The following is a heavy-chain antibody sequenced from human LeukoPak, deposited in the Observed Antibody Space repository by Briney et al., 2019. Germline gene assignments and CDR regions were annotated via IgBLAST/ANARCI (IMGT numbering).Heavy chain of an antibody. V-gene: IGHV4-61*02. Sequence: PSQTLSLTCTVSGGSITSGSYYWSWIRQPAGKGLEWIGRIYTSGSTNYNPSLKSRVTISVDTSKNQFSLKLSSVTAADTAVYYCARGNYLRGWFDPWGQGTLVTVSS. CDR1: GGSITSGSYY. J-gene: IGHJ5*02. CDR2: IYTSGST. D-gene: IGHD3-10*01. CDR3: ARGNYLRGWFDP.